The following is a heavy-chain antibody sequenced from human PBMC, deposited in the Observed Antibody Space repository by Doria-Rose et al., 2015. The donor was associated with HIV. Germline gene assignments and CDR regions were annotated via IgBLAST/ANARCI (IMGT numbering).Heavy chain of an antibody. V-gene: IGHV2-26*01. CDR2: TFSDDKR. D-gene: IGHD6-13*01. CDR3: ARIKSSRWYHKYYFDF. J-gene: IGHJ4*02. Sequence: TLKESGPVLVKPTETLTLACTVSGVSLSSPGMGVSWIRQPPGKALEWLAHTFSDDKRSYKTSLKSRLTIPRGTSKSQVVLTMTDMDPVDTATYYCARIKSSRWYHKYYFDFWGQGTLAIVSA. CDR1: GVSLSSPGMG.